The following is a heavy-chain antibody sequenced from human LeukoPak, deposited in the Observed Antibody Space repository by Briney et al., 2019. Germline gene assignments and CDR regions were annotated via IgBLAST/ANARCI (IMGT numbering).Heavy chain of an antibody. Sequence: ASVKVSCKASGYTFTSYAMHWVRQAPGQRLEWMGWINAGNGNTKYSQKFQGRVTITRDTSASTAYMELSSLRSEDTAVYYCARGRSIAVAGPKAYWGQGTLVTVSS. J-gene: IGHJ4*02. CDR1: GYTFTSYA. D-gene: IGHD6-19*01. CDR3: ARGRSIAVAGPKAY. CDR2: INAGNGNT. V-gene: IGHV1-3*01.